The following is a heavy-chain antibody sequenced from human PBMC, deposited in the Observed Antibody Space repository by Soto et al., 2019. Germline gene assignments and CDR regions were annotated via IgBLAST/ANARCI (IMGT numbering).Heavy chain of an antibody. V-gene: IGHV4-34*01. CDR3: RQQQLVLSRGYYYYGMDV. CDR1: GGSFSGYY. Sequence: SETLSLTCAVYGGSFSGYYWSWIRQPPGKGLEWIGEINHSGSTNYNPSLKSRVTISVDTSKNQFSLKLSSVTAADTAVYYCRQQQLVLSRGYYYYGMDVWGQGTTVTVSS. D-gene: IGHD6-13*01. J-gene: IGHJ6*02. CDR2: INHSGST.